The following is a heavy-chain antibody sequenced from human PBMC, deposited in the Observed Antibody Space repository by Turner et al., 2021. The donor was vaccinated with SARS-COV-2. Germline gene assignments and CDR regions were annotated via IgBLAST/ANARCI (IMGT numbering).Heavy chain of an antibody. J-gene: IGHJ6*02. V-gene: IGHV1-24*01. CDR1: GYTLTELS. CDR3: ATGVAVTGTPSEYYYYYGMDV. Sequence: QVQLVQSGAEVKTPGASVKASCKVSGYTLTELSMHWVRQAPGKGLELMGGFDPEDGETIYAQKVQGRVTMTEDTSTDTAYMELSSLRSEDTAVYYCATGVAVTGTPSEYYYYYGMDVWGQGTTVTVSS. D-gene: IGHD6-19*01. CDR2: FDPEDGET.